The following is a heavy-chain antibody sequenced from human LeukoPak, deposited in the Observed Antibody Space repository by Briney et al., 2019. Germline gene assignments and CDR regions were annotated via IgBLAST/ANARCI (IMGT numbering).Heavy chain of an antibody. CDR3: ARVRAEVRGVINDLDY. D-gene: IGHD3-10*01. CDR2: INHNGRT. J-gene: IGHJ4*02. Sequence: SETLSLTCAVSGGSLSGYFWGWIRQPPGKGLEWIGEINHNGRTNYNASLKSRVTISADTSKNLLSLKLCSVTAADTAVYYCARVRAEVRGVINDLDYWGQGTLVTVSS. V-gene: IGHV4-34*01. CDR1: GGSLSGYF.